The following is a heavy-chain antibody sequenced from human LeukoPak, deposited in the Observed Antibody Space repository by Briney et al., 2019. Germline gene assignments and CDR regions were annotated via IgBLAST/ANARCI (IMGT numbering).Heavy chain of an antibody. D-gene: IGHD3-22*01. V-gene: IGHV3-9*01. Sequence: GGSLRLSCAASGFTFEDYAMYWVRHAPGKGLEWVSSINWNSGTIVYADSVKGRFTISRDNAKNSLYLQMNSLRAEDTALYFCAKANYYDSSGYYRFDYWGQGTLVTVSS. J-gene: IGHJ4*02. CDR2: INWNSGTI. CDR3: AKANYYDSSGYYRFDY. CDR1: GFTFEDYA.